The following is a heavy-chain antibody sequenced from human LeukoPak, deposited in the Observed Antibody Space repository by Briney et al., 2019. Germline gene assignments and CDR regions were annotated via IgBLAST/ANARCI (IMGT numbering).Heavy chain of an antibody. J-gene: IGHJ4*02. D-gene: IGHD1-26*01. V-gene: IGHV3-23*01. CDR1: GFTFSSYA. CDR2: ISGSGGST. CDR3: AQAGGSYPLYFGY. Sequence: GGSLRLSCAASGFTFSSYAMSWVRQAPGKGLEWVSAISGSGGSTYYADSVKGRFTISRDNSKNTLYLQMNSLRAEDTAVYYCAQAGGSYPLYFGYWGQGTLVTVSS.